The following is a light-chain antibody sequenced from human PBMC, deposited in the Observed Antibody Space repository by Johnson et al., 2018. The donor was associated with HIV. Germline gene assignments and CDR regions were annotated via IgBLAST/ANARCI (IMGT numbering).Light chain of an antibody. CDR2: ENT. CDR1: SSNIGNNY. J-gene: IGLJ1*01. CDR3: GTWESSLSGYV. Sequence: QSVLTQPPSVSAAPGQKVTISCSGSSSNIGNNYVSWYQQLPGKAPQLLIYENTKRPSGIPDRFSGSKPGTSATLGILGLHTGDEADSYCGTWESSLSGYVFGTGTKVTVL. V-gene: IGLV1-51*02.